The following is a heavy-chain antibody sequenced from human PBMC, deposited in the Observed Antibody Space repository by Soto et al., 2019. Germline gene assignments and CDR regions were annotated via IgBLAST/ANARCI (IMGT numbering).Heavy chain of an antibody. J-gene: IGHJ6*02. V-gene: IGHV5-51*01. CDR2: IHPGESDT. Sequence: GESLKFSCKSYGYSFTTYWIAWVRQMPGKGLEWMGSIHPGESDTRYSPSFQGQVTISADRSITTAYLQWSSLKASDTAMYYCARHEATYYNFYGMDVWGQGTTVTVSS. CDR3: ARHEATYYNFYGMDV. CDR1: GYSFTTYW.